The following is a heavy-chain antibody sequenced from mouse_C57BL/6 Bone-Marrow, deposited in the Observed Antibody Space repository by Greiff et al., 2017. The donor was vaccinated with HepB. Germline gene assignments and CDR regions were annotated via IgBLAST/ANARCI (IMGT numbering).Heavy chain of an antibody. J-gene: IGHJ2*01. V-gene: IGHV1-81*01. CDR3: AREAYYGRIDY. D-gene: IGHD1-1*01. CDR1: GYTFTSYG. CDR2: IYPRSGNT. Sequence: VKLVESGAELARPGASVKLSCKASGYTFTSYGISWVKQRTGQGLEWIGEIYPRSGNTYYNEKFKGKATLTADKSSSTAYMELRSLTSEDSAVYFCAREAYYGRIDYWGQGTTLTVSS.